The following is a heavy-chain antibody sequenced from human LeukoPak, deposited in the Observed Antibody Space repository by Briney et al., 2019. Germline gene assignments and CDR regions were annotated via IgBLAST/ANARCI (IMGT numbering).Heavy chain of an antibody. D-gene: IGHD5-18*01. V-gene: IGHV4-31*03. J-gene: IGHJ3*02. Sequence: PSQTLSLTCTVSGGSISSGGYYWSWIRQHPGKGLEWIGYIYYSGSTYYNPSLKSRVTISVDTSKNQFSLKLGSVTAADTAVYYCATSSGGYTAASVAFDIWDQGTMVTVSS. CDR3: ATSSGGYTAASVAFDI. CDR1: GGSISSGGYY. CDR2: IYYSGST.